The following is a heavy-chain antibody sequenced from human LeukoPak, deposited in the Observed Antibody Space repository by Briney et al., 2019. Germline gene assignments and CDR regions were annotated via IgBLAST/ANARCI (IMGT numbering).Heavy chain of an antibody. J-gene: IGHJ4*02. V-gene: IGHV4-30-2*01. CDR1: GASIHVGGCY. CDR3: ARVLWNSDGVTIDF. D-gene: IGHD2/OR15-2a*01. CDR2: IYYSGTP. Sequence: KASQTLSLTCSVSGASIHVGGCYWSWIRQPPGKGLEWLGNIYYSGTPYYNPSLSSAISIAVDRSKNEFSLTVNSVTAADTAVYYCARVLWNSDGVTIDFWGQGTLVTVSS.